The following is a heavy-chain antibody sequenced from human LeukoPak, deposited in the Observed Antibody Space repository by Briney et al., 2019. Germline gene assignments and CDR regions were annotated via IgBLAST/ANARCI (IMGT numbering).Heavy chain of an antibody. CDR1: GFMFSKSW. V-gene: IGHV3-74*01. CDR3: ARGLSGYSSSLGS. J-gene: IGHJ5*02. Sequence: GGSLGLSCAASGFMFSKSWMHWVRQAPGKGLVWVSRINSDGSSTSYADSVKGRFTISRDNAKNTLYLQMRSLRAEDTAVYYCARGLSGYSSSLGSWGQGTLVTVSS. D-gene: IGHD6-6*01. CDR2: INSDGSST.